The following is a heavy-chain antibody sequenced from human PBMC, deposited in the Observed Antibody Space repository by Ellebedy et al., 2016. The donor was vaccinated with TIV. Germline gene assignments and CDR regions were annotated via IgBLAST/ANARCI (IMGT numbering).Heavy chain of an antibody. Sequence: ASVKVSCXASGYTFTGTDYYMHWVRQAPGQGLEWMGWINPKSGGTNYARKFQGRVTMTRDTPISTAYMELSRLRSGDTAVFYCARGFVWFSYAFDIWGQGTMVTVSP. D-gene: IGHD2-21*01. CDR1: GYTFTGTDYY. CDR3: ARGFVWFSYAFDI. V-gene: IGHV1-2*02. CDR2: INPKSGGT. J-gene: IGHJ3*02.